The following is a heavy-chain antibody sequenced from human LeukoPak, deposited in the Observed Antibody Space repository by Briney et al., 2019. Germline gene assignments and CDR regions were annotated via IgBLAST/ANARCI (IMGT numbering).Heavy chain of an antibody. CDR2: IKSKSDGGTT. D-gene: IGHD6-19*01. Sequence: GGSLRLSCGGSGFTFSSAWMGWARQTPGKGLEWVGRIKSKSDGGTTDYAARVKGRFIISRDDSKNTLYLQMSSLKTEDTAMYYCTTDGGIAVRPLFDYWGRGTLVTVSS. J-gene: IGHJ4*02. CDR1: GFTFSSAW. V-gene: IGHV3-15*01. CDR3: TTDGGIAVRPLFDY.